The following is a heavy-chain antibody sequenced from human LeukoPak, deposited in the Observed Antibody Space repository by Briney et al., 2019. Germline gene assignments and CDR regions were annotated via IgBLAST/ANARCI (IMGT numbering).Heavy chain of an antibody. Sequence: ASVKVSCKASGYTFIDYYMHWVRQAPGQGLEWMGWINPNSGGTNYAQKFQGRVTMTRDTSITTAYMELSRLRSDDTAVFYCARDLTYFYDSYGMDVWGQGTTVTVSS. CDR2: INPNSGGT. J-gene: IGHJ6*02. CDR3: ARDLTYFYDSYGMDV. D-gene: IGHD3-22*01. CDR1: GYTFIDYY. V-gene: IGHV1-2*02.